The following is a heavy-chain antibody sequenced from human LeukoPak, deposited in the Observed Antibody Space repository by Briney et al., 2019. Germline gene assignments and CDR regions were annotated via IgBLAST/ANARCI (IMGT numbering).Heavy chain of an antibody. CDR1: GFNLSAYS. V-gene: IGHV3-48*01. CDR3: ARGDSDHYITLDY. Sequence: GSLRLSFAASGFNLSAYSMNWVRQAPGKGLELVSYISRSSDAIYDADSVKGRFTISRDNAKNLLFLQMNSLGVEDTALYYCARGDSDHYITLDYWGQGTLVTVSS. CDR2: ISRSSDAI. D-gene: IGHD4-17*01. J-gene: IGHJ4*02.